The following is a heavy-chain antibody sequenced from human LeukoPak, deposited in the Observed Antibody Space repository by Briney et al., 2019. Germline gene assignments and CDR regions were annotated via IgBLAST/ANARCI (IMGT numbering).Heavy chain of an antibody. V-gene: IGHV4-39*01. CDR2: MYHDGRT. Sequence: PSETLSLTCTVSGGFINSGTYYWGWIRQPPGKGLEWIASMYHDGRTSYNPSLESRVTISIDTSTNQFSLKLSSVTAADTAVYYCANDEKSKTMRKGHYVDYCGQGVLVTVSS. J-gene: IGHJ4*02. D-gene: IGHD3-10*01. CDR3: ANDEKSKTMRKGHYVDY. CDR1: GGFINSGTYY.